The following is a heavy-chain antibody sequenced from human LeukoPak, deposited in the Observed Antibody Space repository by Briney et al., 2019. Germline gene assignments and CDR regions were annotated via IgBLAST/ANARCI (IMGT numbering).Heavy chain of an antibody. D-gene: IGHD3-22*01. J-gene: IGHJ3*02. CDR2: IYDSGST. Sequence: PSETLSLTCTVSGGSISSSSYYWGWIRQPPGTGLEWIGSIYDSGSTNYNPSLKSRVTISVDTSKNQFSLKLSSVTAADTAVYYCACLTTADAFDIWGQGTMVTVSS. CDR1: GGSISSSSYY. V-gene: IGHV4-39*07. CDR3: ACLTTADAFDI.